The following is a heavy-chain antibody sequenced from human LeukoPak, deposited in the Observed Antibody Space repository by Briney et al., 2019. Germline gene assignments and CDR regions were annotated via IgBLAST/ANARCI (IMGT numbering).Heavy chain of an antibody. CDR2: INPNSGGT. D-gene: IGHD4-11*01. J-gene: IGHJ4*02. Sequence: ASVKVSCKASGYTFTGYYMHWVRQAPGQGLEWMGWINPNSGGTNYAQKFQGRVTMTRDTSISTAYMELSRLRSDDTVVYYCARDQDYSSASDYWGQGTLVTVSS. CDR3: ARDQDYSSASDY. CDR1: GYTFTGYY. V-gene: IGHV1-2*02.